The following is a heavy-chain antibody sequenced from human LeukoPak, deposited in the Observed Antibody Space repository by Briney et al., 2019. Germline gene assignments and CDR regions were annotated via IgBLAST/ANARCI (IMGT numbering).Heavy chain of an antibody. CDR2: ISYDGSNK. Sequence: GGSLRLSCAASGFTFSSYGMHWVRQAPGKGLEWVAVISYDGSNKYYADSVKGRFTISRDNSKNTLYLQMNSLRAEDTAVYYCAKDSLVYYDFWSGYLDYWGQGTLVTVPS. V-gene: IGHV3-30*18. J-gene: IGHJ4*02. D-gene: IGHD3-3*01. CDR3: AKDSLVYYDFWSGYLDY. CDR1: GFTFSSYG.